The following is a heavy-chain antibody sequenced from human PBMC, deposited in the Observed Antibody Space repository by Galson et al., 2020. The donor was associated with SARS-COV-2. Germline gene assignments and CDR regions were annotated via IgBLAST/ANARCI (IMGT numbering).Heavy chain of an antibody. Sequence: SETLSLTCTVSGGSISSSNYYWGWVRPPPGQGLEWTSSIYYTESNYYNPSLTSRVTMSVDTSRNQFSLKLSSVTAADTAVYYCARQILTGYDSFDYFDVSGQGTRVTFSS. J-gene: IGHJ4*02. CDR3: ARQILTGYDSFDYFDV. V-gene: IGHV4-39*01. CDR2: IYYTESN. CDR1: GGSISSSNYY. D-gene: IGHD3-9*01.